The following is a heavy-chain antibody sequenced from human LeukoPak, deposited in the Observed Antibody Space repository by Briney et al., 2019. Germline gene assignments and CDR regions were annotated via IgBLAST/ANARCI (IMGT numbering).Heavy chain of an antibody. D-gene: IGHD6-13*01. V-gene: IGHV4-34*01. Sequence: KPSETLSLTCAVYGGSFSGYYWSWIRQPPGKGLEWIGEINHSGSTNYNPSLKSRVTISVDTSKNQFSLQLNSVTPEDTAVYYCARDVVVGIAASLYYYYYYMDVWGKGTTVTVSS. CDR3: ARDVVVGIAASLYYYYYYMDV. J-gene: IGHJ6*03. CDR2: INHSGST. CDR1: GGSFSGYY.